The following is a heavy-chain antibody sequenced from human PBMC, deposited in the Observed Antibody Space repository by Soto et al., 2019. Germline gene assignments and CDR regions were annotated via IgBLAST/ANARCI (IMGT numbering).Heavy chain of an antibody. CDR2: ISIKPNNYAT. CDR3: TRAYENSNSYFDY. V-gene: IGHV3-73*01. D-gene: IGHD3-22*01. CDR1: GFTVRGST. J-gene: IGHJ4*02. Sequence: PGGSLRLSCVACGFTVRGSTIHWVCQASGKGLEWIGLISIKPNNYATVYAASVTGRFTISRDDSKNTAFLQMNSPKTEDKAVYYCTRAYENSNSYFDYWGRGTLVTVSS.